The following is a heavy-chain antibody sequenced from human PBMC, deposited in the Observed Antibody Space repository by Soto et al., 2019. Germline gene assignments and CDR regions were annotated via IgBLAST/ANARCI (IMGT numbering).Heavy chain of an antibody. CDR2: ISPYNGNT. Sequence: RASVKVSCKASGYTFTSYGISWVRQAPGQGLEWMGWISPYNGNTNYAQKLQGRVTMTTDTSTSTAYMELRSLRADDTAVYYCARGGGSYYRGSYFDYWGQGTLVTVSS. CDR1: GYTFTSYG. J-gene: IGHJ4*02. CDR3: ARGGGSYYRGSYFDY. D-gene: IGHD1-26*01. V-gene: IGHV1-18*01.